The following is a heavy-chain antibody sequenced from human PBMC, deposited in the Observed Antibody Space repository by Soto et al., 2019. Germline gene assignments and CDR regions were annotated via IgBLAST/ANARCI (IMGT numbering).Heavy chain of an antibody. J-gene: IGHJ4*02. Sequence: ASVKVSCKASGYTFTGYAMHWVRQAPGQRLEWMGWINAGNGNTKYSQKFQGRVTITRDTSASAAYMELSSLSSEDTAVYYCARAVVVPADFDYWGQGTLVTVSS. V-gene: IGHV1-3*01. CDR2: INAGNGNT. CDR1: GYTFTGYA. D-gene: IGHD2-21*02. CDR3: ARAVVVPADFDY.